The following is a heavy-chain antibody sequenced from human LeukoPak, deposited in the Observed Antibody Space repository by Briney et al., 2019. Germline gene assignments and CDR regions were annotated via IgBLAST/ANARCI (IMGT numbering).Heavy chain of an antibody. CDR3: ARKSVAATPRDIVYQYSYMDV. J-gene: IGHJ6*03. CDR1: GYTFTSYG. D-gene: IGHD2-15*01. Sequence: ASVKVSCKASGYTFTSYGINWVRQAPGQGLEWMGWISAYNSNTHYAQKFQGRVTMTWDMSTSTVYMELSSLRSEDTAVYYCARKSVAATPRDIVYQYSYMDVWGKGTTVTVSS. CDR2: ISAYNSNT. V-gene: IGHV1-18*01.